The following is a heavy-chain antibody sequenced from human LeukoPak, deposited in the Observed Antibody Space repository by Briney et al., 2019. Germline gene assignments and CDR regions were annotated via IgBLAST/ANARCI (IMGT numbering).Heavy chain of an antibody. Sequence: GGSLRLSCAASGFTFSIYWMNWVRQSPGKGLEWVANINQDGSEKYYVDSVKGRFAISRDNAKNSLYLQMNSLRAEDTAVYYCARRRYGDYWGQGTLVTVSS. V-gene: IGHV3-7*05. CDR1: GFTFSIYW. J-gene: IGHJ4*02. CDR3: ARRRYGDY. CDR2: INQDGSEK. D-gene: IGHD1-14*01.